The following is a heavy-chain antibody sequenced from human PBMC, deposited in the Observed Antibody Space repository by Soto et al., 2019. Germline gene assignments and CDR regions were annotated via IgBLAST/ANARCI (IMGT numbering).Heavy chain of an antibody. CDR2: ISYDGSNK. V-gene: IGHV3-30*04. CDR1: GFTFSSYA. Sequence: GGSLRLSCAASGFTFSSYAMHWVRQAPGKGLEWVAVISYDGSNKYYADSVKGRFTISRDNSKNTLYLQMNSLRAEDTAVYYCARGGIYCSSTSCEEFFDYWGQGTLVTVSS. J-gene: IGHJ4*02. D-gene: IGHD2-2*01. CDR3: ARGGIYCSSTSCEEFFDY.